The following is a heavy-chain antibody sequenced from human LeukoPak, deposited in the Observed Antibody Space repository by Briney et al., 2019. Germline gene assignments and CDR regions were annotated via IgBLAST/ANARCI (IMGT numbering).Heavy chain of an antibody. Sequence: GGPLRLSCAASGFTFSTYWMHWVRQAPGKGLVWVSRINSDGSSATYADSVKGRFTISRDNAKNTLYLQMNSLRVEDTATYYCARTGNGRVYDLWGQGTLVTVSS. CDR1: GFTFSTYW. J-gene: IGHJ4*02. CDR3: ARTGNGRVYDL. D-gene: IGHD1-1*01. CDR2: INSDGSSA. V-gene: IGHV3-74*01.